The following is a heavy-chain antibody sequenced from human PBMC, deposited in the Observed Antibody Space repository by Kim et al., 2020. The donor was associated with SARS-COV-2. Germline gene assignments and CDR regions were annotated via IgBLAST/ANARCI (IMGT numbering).Heavy chain of an antibody. J-gene: IGHJ4*02. CDR3: AKPMVRGVIMGDYFDY. V-gene: IGHV3-30*02. D-gene: IGHD3-10*01. Sequence: VKDRLNIASDNSKNTLYLEMNSLRAEDTAVYYCAKPMVRGVIMGDYFDYWGQGTLVTVSS.